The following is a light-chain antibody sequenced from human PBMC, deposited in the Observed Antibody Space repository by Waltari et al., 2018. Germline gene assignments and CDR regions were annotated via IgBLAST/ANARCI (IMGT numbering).Light chain of an antibody. CDR2: DVS. Sequence: TVLTQSPGTLSLSPGERATLSCRASQGVTNNYLAWYQQKPGQPPSLLIYDVSRRATGNPDRFSGSGSGTDFTLTISRLEPEDFAVYFCQQFSGSPWTFGQGTRVEIK. CDR1: QGVTNNY. J-gene: IGKJ1*01. V-gene: IGKV3-20*01. CDR3: QQFSGSPWT.